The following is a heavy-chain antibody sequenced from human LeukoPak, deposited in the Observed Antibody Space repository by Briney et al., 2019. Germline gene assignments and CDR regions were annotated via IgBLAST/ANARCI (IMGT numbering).Heavy chain of an antibody. CDR1: GFTFSRSW. Sequence: GGSLRLSCAASGFTFSRSWMHWVRQAPGKGLVWVSRINTDGSDTMYADSVKGRFTISRDNAKNSLYLQMNSLRAEDTAVYYCARDRGYSYPNWFDPWGQGTLVTVSS. CDR3: ARDRGYSYPNWFDP. D-gene: IGHD5-18*01. CDR2: INTDGSDT. J-gene: IGHJ5*02. V-gene: IGHV3-74*03.